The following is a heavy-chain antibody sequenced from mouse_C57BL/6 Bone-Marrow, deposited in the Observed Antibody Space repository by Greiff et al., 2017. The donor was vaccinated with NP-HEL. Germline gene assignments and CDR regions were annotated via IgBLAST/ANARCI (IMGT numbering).Heavy chain of an antibody. Sequence: QVQLKESGPGLVAPSQSLSITCTVSGFSLTSYAISWVRQPPGKGLEWLGVIWTGGGTNYNSALKSRLSISKDNSKSQVFLKMNSLQTDDTARYYCARTPDSSGYVAWFAYWGQGTLVTVSA. D-gene: IGHD3-2*02. V-gene: IGHV2-9-1*01. J-gene: IGHJ3*01. CDR1: GFSLTSYA. CDR2: IWTGGGT. CDR3: ARTPDSSGYVAWFAY.